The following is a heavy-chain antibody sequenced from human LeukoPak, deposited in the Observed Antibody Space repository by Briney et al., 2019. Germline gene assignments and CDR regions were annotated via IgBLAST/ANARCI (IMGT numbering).Heavy chain of an antibody. CDR1: GYTFSDYS. V-gene: IGHV1-2*06. D-gene: IGHD3-10*01. J-gene: IGHJ4*02. CDR2: INSNSGGT. Sequence: ASVKVSCKASGYTFSDYSIHWVRQAPGQGLELMGRINSNSGGTNYAQNFQGRVTMTRDTSISTAYMEVSGLTSDDTAVYYCARGGSGSGYLYYFDSWGQGTLVSVSS. CDR3: ARGGSGSGYLYYFDS.